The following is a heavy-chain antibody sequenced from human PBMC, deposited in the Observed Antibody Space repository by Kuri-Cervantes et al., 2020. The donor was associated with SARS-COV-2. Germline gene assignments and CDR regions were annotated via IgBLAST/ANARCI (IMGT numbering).Heavy chain of an antibody. J-gene: IGHJ4*02. D-gene: IGHD6-13*01. V-gene: IGHV3-9*01. CDR1: GFTFDDYV. Sequence: SLKISCAASGFTFDDYVMHWVRQTPGKGLERVSGISWNSGKIGYADSVKGRFTIYRDNSKNTRYLQMNSLRAEDTAVYYCAKAGRRIAAAQFDYWGQGTLVTVSS. CDR2: ISWNSGKI. CDR3: AKAGRRIAAAQFDY.